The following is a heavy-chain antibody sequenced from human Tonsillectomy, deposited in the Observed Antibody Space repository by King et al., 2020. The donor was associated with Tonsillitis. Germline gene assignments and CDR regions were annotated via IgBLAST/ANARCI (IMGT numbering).Heavy chain of an antibody. Sequence: VQLQQWGAGLLKPSETLSLTCAVFGGSLSPYYCSWIRQPPGRGLEWIGEISHSGSTNYDPSLKSRVTMSVDTSKNQFSLKLSSVTAADTAMYYCARSVYCSTISCFWWFDPWGQGTLVTVSS. CDR2: ISHSGST. CDR3: ARSVYCSTISCFWWFDP. V-gene: IGHV4-34*01. J-gene: IGHJ5*02. CDR1: GGSLSPYY. D-gene: IGHD2-2*01.